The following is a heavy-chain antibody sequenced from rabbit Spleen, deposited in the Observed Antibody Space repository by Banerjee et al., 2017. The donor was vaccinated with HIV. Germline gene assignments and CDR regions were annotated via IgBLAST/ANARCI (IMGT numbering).Heavy chain of an antibody. V-gene: IGHV1S45*01. Sequence: QEQLVESGGGLVQPEGSLTLTCTASGFTFSSGHYMCWVRQAPGKGLEWIACSYAGSSGSTYSAIWAKGRFTISKTSSTTVTLQMTSLTAADTATYFCARDTGTSFSTYGMDLWGQGTLVTVS. CDR3: ARDTGTSFSTYGMDL. J-gene: IGHJ6*01. CDR1: GFTFSSGHY. D-gene: IGHD7-1*01. CDR2: SYAGSSGST.